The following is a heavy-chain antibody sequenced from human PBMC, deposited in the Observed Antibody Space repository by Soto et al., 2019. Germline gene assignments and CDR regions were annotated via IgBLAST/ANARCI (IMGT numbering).Heavy chain of an antibody. CDR2: INHSGGT. D-gene: IGHD3-22*01. V-gene: IGHV4-34*01. Sequence: SETLSLTCAVGGGSFRAYYWGWIGQPPGKGLEWIGEINHSGGTSYNPSLKSRVTISVDTSKSQFSLKLTSVTAADRAVYHCARGSVDTVASSGFYESWGQGTPVTVS. J-gene: IGHJ5*02. CDR3: ARGSVDTVASSGFYES. CDR1: GGSFRAYY.